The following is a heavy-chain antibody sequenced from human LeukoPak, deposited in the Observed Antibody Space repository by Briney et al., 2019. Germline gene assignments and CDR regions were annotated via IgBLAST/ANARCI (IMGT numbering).Heavy chain of an antibody. CDR1: GFTFSSYS. CDR2: ISSSSSYI. Sequence: GGSLRLSCAASGFTFSSYSMNWVRQAPGKGLDWVSSISSSSSYIYYADSVKGRFTISRDNAKNSLYLQMNSLRAEDTAVYYCARAGAYCSGGSCYSVRSYYYGMDVWGQGTTVTVSS. D-gene: IGHD2-15*01. CDR3: ARAGAYCSGGSCYSVRSYYYGMDV. J-gene: IGHJ6*02. V-gene: IGHV3-21*01.